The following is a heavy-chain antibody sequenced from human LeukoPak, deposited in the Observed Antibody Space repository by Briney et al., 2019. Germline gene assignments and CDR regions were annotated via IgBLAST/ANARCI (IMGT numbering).Heavy chain of an antibody. CDR1: GFTFSSYE. D-gene: IGHD5-18*01. J-gene: IGHJ4*02. V-gene: IGHV3-48*03. CDR2: ISSSGSTV. CDR3: ANHSDTAMVYAY. Sequence: GGSLRLSCAASGFTFSSYEMNWVRQAPGKGLEWVSYISSSGSTVYYADSVKGRFTISRDNSKNTLNLQMNSLRAEDTAVYYCANHSDTAMVYAYWGQGTLVTVSS.